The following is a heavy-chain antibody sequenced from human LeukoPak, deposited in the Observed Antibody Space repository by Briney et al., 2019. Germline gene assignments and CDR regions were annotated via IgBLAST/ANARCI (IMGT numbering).Heavy chain of an antibody. J-gene: IGHJ4*02. CDR3: ARFSAHYYFDY. V-gene: IGHV4-59*08. CDR2: IYYSGST. D-gene: IGHD3-10*01. CDR1: GGSISSYY. Sequence: PSETLSLTCTVSGGSISSYYWSWIRQPPGKGLEWIGYIYYSGSTNYNPSLKSRVTISVDTSKNQFSLKLSSVTAADTAVYYCARFSAHYYFDYWGQGTLVTVSS.